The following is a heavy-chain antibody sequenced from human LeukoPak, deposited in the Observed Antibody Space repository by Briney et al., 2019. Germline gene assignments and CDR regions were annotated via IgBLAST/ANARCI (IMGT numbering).Heavy chain of an antibody. CDR2: ISGSGGSCGNT. V-gene: IGHV3-23*01. D-gene: IGHD4-17*01. Sequence: PGGSLRLSCAASGFTFSSYAMSWVRQAPGKGPDWVSSISGSGGSCGNTHYADSVKVRFTISRDNSKNTLYLQMNSLRAEDTAVYYCARVSPNTVTTLQYFDYWGQGTLVTVSS. CDR1: GFTFSSYA. CDR3: ARVSPNTVTTLQYFDY. J-gene: IGHJ4*02.